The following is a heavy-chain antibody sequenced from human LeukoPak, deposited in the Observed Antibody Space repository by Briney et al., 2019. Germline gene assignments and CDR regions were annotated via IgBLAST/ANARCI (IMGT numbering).Heavy chain of an antibody. CDR3: ARGGFYYDISDYWRANDAFDI. CDR1: GGSISSYY. D-gene: IGHD3-22*01. J-gene: IGHJ3*02. Sequence: SETLSLTCTVSGGSISSYYWSWIRQPPGKGLEWIGYIYYSGSTNYNPSLKSRVTISVDTSKNQFSLKLSSVTAADKAVYYCARGGFYYDISDYWRANDAFDIWGQGTMVTVSS. CDR2: IYYSGST. V-gene: IGHV4-59*12.